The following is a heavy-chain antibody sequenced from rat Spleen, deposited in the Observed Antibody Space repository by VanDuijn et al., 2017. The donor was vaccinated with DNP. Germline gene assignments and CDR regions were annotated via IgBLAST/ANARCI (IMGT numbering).Heavy chain of an antibody. V-gene: IGHV2-6*01. J-gene: IGHJ3*01. D-gene: IGHD4-3*01. CDR1: RFSLTSYT. CDR2: MSSGGST. CDR3: ARSRNSGYDWFAY. Sequence: QVQLKESGPGLVQPSQTLSLTCTVSRFSLTSYTVSWVRQPPGKGLEWIAAMSSGGSTYYNSALKSRLSISRDTSKSQLFLKMNSLQTEDTAMYFCARSRNSGYDWFAYWGQGTLVTVSS.